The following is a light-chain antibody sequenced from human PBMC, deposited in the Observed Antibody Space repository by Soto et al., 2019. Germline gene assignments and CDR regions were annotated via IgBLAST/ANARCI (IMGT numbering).Light chain of an antibody. CDR3: QTYDKSLGGWV. Sequence: QSALTQPPSVSGAPGQTVTISCPGSSSNIGAGYHVHWYMQLPGKAPKPLIFGNTNRPSGVPDRFSGSRSGSSASLAISGLQAEDEADYYCQTYDKSLGGWVFGGGTKLTVL. J-gene: IGLJ3*02. CDR1: SSNIGAGYH. CDR2: GNT. V-gene: IGLV1-40*01.